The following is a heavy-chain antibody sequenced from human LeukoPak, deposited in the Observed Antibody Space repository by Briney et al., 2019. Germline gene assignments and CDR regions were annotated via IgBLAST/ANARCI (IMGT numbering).Heavy chain of an antibody. V-gene: IGHV1-2*02. CDR3: ATNPNCGGDCSLDY. Sequence: GASVKVSCKASGYTFTGYYMHWVRQAPGQGLEWMGWSNPNSGCTNYAQKCQGRVTMTRDTSISTAYMELSRLRSDDTAVYYCATNPNCGGDCSLDYWGQGTLVTVSS. CDR2: SNPNSGCT. CDR1: GYTFTGYY. D-gene: IGHD2-21*02. J-gene: IGHJ4*02.